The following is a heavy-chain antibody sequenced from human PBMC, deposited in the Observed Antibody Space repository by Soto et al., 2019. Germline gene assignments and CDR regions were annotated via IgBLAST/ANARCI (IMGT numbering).Heavy chain of an antibody. CDR2: IWYDGSNT. Sequence: QVQLVESGGGVVQPGRSLRLSCAASGFTFSTYGMHWVRQAPGKGLEWVAHIWYDGSNTYYADSVKGRFTISRDNSKNTLYLQMNSLRAEDTAVYYCATDNPSVHSWGHGTLVTVSS. CDR3: ATDNPSVHS. J-gene: IGHJ5*01. CDR1: GFTFSTYG. V-gene: IGHV3-33*01.